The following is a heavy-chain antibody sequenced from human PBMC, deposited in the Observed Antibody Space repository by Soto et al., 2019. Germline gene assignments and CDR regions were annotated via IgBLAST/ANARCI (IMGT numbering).Heavy chain of an antibody. CDR1: GGSISSYY. CDR2: IYYNGTT. Sequence: SDTLSLTCTVSGGSISSYYWSWIRQPPGKGLEWIGYIYYNGTTNYNPSLKSRVTMSVGTSENQFSLKLSSVTAADTAVYYCARYYYDTSGYYYDYWGQGSLVTVSS. CDR3: ARYYYDTSGYYYDY. D-gene: IGHD3-22*01. V-gene: IGHV4-59*13. J-gene: IGHJ4*02.